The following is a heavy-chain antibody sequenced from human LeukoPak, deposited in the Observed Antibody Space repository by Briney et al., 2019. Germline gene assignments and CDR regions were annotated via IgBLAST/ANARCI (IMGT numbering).Heavy chain of an antibody. D-gene: IGHD2-21*02. V-gene: IGHV4-59*01. CDR3: ARVVRGVVTSNWFDP. Sequence: SETLSLTRTVSGDSLNTYYWTWIRQTPGKELEWIGFVASSGISDYNPSLKSRVSISIDTSKNQFSLALTSVTPADTAVYYCARVVRGVVTSNWFDPWGQGTLVSVSS. CDR2: VASSGIS. J-gene: IGHJ5*02. CDR1: GDSLNTYY.